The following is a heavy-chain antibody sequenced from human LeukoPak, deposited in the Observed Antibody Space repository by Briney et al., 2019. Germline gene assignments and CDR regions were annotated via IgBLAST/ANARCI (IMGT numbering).Heavy chain of an antibody. CDR3: VRGMTAPDY. CDR1: GFTFNLYA. CDR2: ISGGGDIT. D-gene: IGHD2-21*02. J-gene: IGHJ4*02. Sequence: PGGSLRLSCAVSGFTFNLYAMSWVRQAPGKGLEWVSSISGGGDITWYADSAKGRFTISRDNSQSTLYLQMNGLRAEDTAVYYCVRGMTAPDYWGQGSLVTVSS. V-gene: IGHV3-23*01.